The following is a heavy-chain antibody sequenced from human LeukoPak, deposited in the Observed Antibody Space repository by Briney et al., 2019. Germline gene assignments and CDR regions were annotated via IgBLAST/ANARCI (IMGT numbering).Heavy chain of an antibody. D-gene: IGHD3-3*01. CDR3: TKGSVLTIEMAWHAFDI. CDR1: GFTFRSFA. Sequence: GGSLRLSCAASGFTFRSFAVSWVRQAPGKGLEWVSVISGSGDSTSYADSVKGRFTVSRDNSKNTLYLQMNSLRAEDTAIYYCTKGSVLTIEMAWHAFDIWGQGTMVTVSP. V-gene: IGHV3-23*01. J-gene: IGHJ3*02. CDR2: ISGSGDST.